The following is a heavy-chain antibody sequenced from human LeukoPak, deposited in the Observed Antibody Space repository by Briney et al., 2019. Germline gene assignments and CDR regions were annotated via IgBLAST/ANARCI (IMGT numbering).Heavy chain of an antibody. Sequence: GGSLRLSCAASGFTFSSYAMSWVRQAPGKGLEWVANIKQDGSEKYYVDSVKGRFTISRDNAKNSLYLQMNSLRAEDTAVYYCARDIDDYVWGSYRPLDYWGQETLVTVSS. CDR2: IKQDGSEK. V-gene: IGHV3-7*01. CDR3: ARDIDDYVWGSYRPLDY. D-gene: IGHD3-16*02. CDR1: GFTFSSYA. J-gene: IGHJ4*02.